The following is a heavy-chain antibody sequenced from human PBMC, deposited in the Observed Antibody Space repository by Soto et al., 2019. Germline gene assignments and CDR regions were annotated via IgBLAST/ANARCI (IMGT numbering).Heavy chain of an antibody. CDR1: GGSISSGGYY. J-gene: IGHJ4*02. V-gene: IGHV4-31*03. CDR3: ARWDGSGSSTFDY. Sequence: SETLSLTCTVSGGSISSGGYYWSWIRQHPGKGLEWIGYIYYSGSTYYNPSLKSRVTISVDTSKNQFSLKLSSVTAADTAVYYCARWDGSGSSTFDYWGQGTLVTVSS. D-gene: IGHD3-10*01. CDR2: IYYSGST.